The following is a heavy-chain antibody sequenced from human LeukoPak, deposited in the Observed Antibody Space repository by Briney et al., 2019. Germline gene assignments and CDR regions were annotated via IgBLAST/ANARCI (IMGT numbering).Heavy chain of an antibody. CDR3: AFSSYYLQGNYYMDV. J-gene: IGHJ6*03. Sequence: GASVKVSCKASGYTFTSYGISGGRQAPGQGLEWMGWTSGYNGNTNYAQNLQGRVTMTTDTSTSTVYMELRSLRSDDTAVYYCAFSSYYLQGNYYMDVWGKGTTVTVSS. CDR2: TSGYNGNT. D-gene: IGHD1-26*01. CDR1: GYTFTSYG. V-gene: IGHV1-18*01.